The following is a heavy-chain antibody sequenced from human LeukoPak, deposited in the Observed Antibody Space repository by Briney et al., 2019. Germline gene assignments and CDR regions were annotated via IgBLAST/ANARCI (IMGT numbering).Heavy chain of an antibody. J-gene: IGHJ6*03. CDR2: IYSCGST. CDR3: ARADIAPAGLYYYYMDV. CDR1: GFTVSRNY. V-gene: IGHV3-66*03. D-gene: IGHD6-13*01. Sequence: GGSLRLSCVASGFTVSRNYMSWVRQAPGKGLEWVSVIYSCGSTYYADSVKGRFTISRENSKNTLYLQRNSRRAECTAVYDCARADIAPAGLYYYYMDVWGKGTTVTVSS.